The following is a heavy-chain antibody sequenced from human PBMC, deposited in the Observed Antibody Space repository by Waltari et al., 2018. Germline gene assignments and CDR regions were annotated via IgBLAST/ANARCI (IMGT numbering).Heavy chain of an antibody. J-gene: IGHJ4*02. V-gene: IGHV3-66*02. D-gene: IGHD3-3*01. CDR2: IIIGGDT. Sequence: EVQVVESGGGLVQPGESLTLSCAVSGFTVSRNYMNWVRQAPGKSLEWISVIIIGGDTYYEDSVRGRFTISRDSSKNTLYLQMNSLRSDDTAVYYCASGIIGATDHWGQGTLVTVSS. CDR3: ASGIIGATDH. CDR1: GFTVSRNY.